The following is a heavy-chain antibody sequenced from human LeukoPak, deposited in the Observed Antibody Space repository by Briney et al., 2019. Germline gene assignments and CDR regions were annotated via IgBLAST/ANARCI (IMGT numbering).Heavy chain of an antibody. CDR2: IYYSGST. CDR3: ARTRAVAGRYYFDY. J-gene: IGHJ4*02. Sequence: PSQTLSLTCAVSGGSISSGGYSWSWIRQPPGKGLEWIGYIYYSGSTNYNPSLKSRVTISVDTSKNQFSLKLSSVTAADTAVYYCARTRAVAGRYYFDYWGQGTLATVSS. CDR1: GGSISSGGYS. V-gene: IGHV4-61*08. D-gene: IGHD6-19*01.